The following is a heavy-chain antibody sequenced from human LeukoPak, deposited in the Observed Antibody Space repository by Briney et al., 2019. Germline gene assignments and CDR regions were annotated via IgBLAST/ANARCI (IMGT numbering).Heavy chain of an antibody. D-gene: IGHD5-12*01. CDR2: IYSGGST. J-gene: IGHJ4*02. CDR1: GFTVSSNY. V-gene: IGHV3-66*01. CDR3: AKEGRSDSGYPYYDY. Sequence: GGSLRLSCAASGFTVSSNYMSWVRQAPGKGLEWVSVIYSGGSTYYADSVKGRFTISRDNSKNTLYLEMNSLRPEDTAVYYCAKEGRSDSGYPYYDYWGQGTLVTVSS.